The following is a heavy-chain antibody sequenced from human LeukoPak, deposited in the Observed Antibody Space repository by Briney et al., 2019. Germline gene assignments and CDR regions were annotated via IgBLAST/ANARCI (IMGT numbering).Heavy chain of an antibody. CDR1: GGSFSGYY. CDR2: INHSGST. V-gene: IGHV4-34*01. D-gene: IGHD3-16*01. Sequence: SETLSLTCAVYGGSFSGYYWSWIRKPPGKGLEWIGEINHSGSTNYSPSLKSRVTISIDKSKNQFPLKLTSVTVADTAVYYCASRLRHLLGYWGQGNLVTVSS. J-gene: IGHJ4*02. CDR3: ASRLRHLLGY.